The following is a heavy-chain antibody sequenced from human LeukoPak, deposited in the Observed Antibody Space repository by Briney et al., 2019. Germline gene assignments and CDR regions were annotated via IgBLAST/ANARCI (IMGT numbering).Heavy chain of an antibody. J-gene: IGHJ4*02. CDR1: GFTFSNYW. D-gene: IGHD1-1*01. CDR2: IKTDGSEK. CDR3: ASTNWYYFDY. V-gene: IGHV3-7*01. Sequence: PGGSLRLSCEGSGFTFSNYWMGWVRQAPGKGLQWVANIKTDGSEKYYVDSVKGRFTISRDNAKNSLYLQMNSLRAEDTAVYYCASTNWYYFDYWGQGTLVTVSS.